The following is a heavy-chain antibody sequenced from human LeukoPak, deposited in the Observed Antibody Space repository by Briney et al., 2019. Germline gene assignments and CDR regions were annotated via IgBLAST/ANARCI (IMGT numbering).Heavy chain of an antibody. CDR1: GFTVSSNY. V-gene: IGHV3-53*01. Sequence: GGSLRLSCAASGFTVSSNYMSWVRQAPGKGLEWVSVIYSGGSTYYADSVKGRFTISRDNSKNTLYLQMNSLRAEDTAVYYCARGREGSSWYGDYWGQGTLVTVSS. D-gene: IGHD6-13*01. CDR3: ARGREGSSWYGDY. J-gene: IGHJ4*02. CDR2: IYSGGST.